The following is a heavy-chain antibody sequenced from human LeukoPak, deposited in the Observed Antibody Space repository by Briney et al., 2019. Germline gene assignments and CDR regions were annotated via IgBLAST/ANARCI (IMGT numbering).Heavy chain of an antibody. D-gene: IGHD2-2*01. J-gene: IGHJ4*02. CDR1: GGSISSGSYY. V-gene: IGHV4-61*02. Sequence: PSQTLSLTCTVSGGSISSGSYYWSWIRQPAGKGLEWIGRIYTSGSTNYNPSLKSRVTISVDTSKNQFSLKLSSVTAADTAVYYCARDHCSSTSCYVDYWGQGTLVTVSS. CDR3: ARDHCSSTSCYVDY. CDR2: IYTSGST.